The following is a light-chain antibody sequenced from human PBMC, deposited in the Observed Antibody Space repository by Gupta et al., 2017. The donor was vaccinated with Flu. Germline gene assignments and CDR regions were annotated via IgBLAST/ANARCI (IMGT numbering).Light chain of an antibody. Sequence: SPAPLSLSPGERATLSCRASQSVSSYLEWYQQKPGQAPRLLIYDASNRAIGIPDRFSGSGSGTDFTLTSSRREPEDFAVYYGQQRSTLITFGGGTKVEIK. CDR2: DAS. CDR1: QSVSSY. CDR3: QQRSTLIT. J-gene: IGKJ4*01. V-gene: IGKV3-11*01.